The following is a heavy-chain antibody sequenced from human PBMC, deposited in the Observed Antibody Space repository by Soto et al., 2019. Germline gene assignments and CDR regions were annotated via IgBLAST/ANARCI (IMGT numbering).Heavy chain of an antibody. J-gene: IGHJ4*02. CDR1: GFTFSSYA. Sequence: DVQLLESGGGLVQPEGSLRLSCEASGFTFSSYAMGWVRQGPGKGLEWVAVVSIGGSTHYADSVRGRFTISRDNSKNTLSLQMNSLTAEDTAVYFCAKRRGAGGHFDYWGQGALVTVYS. CDR2: VSIGGST. CDR3: AKRRGAGGHFDY. D-gene: IGHD2-15*01. V-gene: IGHV3-23*01.